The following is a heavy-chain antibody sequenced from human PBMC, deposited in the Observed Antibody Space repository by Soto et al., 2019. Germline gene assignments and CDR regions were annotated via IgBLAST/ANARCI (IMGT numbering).Heavy chain of an antibody. CDR2: IISISGGST. J-gene: IGHJ4*02. D-gene: IGHD5-12*01. V-gene: IGHV3-23*01. CDR1: GFTFSSYA. Sequence: GGSLRLSCAASGFTFSSYAVSWVRQAPGKGLEWVSSIISISGGSTYYADSVKGRFTFSRDNSKNTLYLQMNNLSAEDTAVYYCAKSTATIPSVFAAGFDYWGQGALVTVSS. CDR3: AKSTATIPSVFAAGFDY.